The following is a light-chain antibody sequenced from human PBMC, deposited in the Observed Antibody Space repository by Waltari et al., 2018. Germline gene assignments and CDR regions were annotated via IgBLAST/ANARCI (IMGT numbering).Light chain of an antibody. J-gene: IGLJ2*01. CDR1: SGINVGTYR. V-gene: IGLV5-45*03. CDR3: MIWHSSAVV. Sequence: QAVLTQPSSLSASPGASASLTCTLRSGINVGTYRIYWYQQKPGSPPQYLRRYKSDSDKQHGSGVPSRFAGSKDASANAGILLISGLQSEYEADYYCMIWHSSAVVFGGGTKLTVL. CDR2: YKSDSDK.